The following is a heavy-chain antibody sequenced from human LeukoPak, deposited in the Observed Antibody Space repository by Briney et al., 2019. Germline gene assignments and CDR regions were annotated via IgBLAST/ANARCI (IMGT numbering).Heavy chain of an antibody. J-gene: IGHJ4*02. CDR2: IFHSGIT. CDR1: GFSISSGYF. V-gene: IGHV4-38-2*01. D-gene: IGHD2-2*01. CDR3: ARRISTRRGETCSSTSCYFDY. Sequence: SETLSLTCAVSGFSISSGYFWAWIRQSPGKGLEWIGSIFHSGITYYNPSLKSRITISVDTSKDQFSLRLSSVTAADTAVYYCARRISTRRGETCSSTSCYFDYWGQGTLVTVSS.